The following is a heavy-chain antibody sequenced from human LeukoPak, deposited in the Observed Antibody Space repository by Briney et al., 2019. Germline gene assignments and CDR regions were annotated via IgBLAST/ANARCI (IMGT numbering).Heavy chain of an antibody. J-gene: IGHJ3*02. CDR2: IYSGGST. D-gene: IGHD3-10*01. CDR1: GFTFSSYN. V-gene: IGHV3-66*02. Sequence: GGSLRLSCAASGFTFSSYNMNWVRQAPGKGLEWVSVIYSGGSTYYADSVKGRFTISRDNSKNTLYLQMNSLRAEDTAVYYCARGGPYYYDAFDIWGQGTMVTVSS. CDR3: ARGGPYYYDAFDI.